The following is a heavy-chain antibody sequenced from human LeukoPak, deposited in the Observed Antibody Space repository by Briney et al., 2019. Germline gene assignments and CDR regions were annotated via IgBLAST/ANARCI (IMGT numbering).Heavy chain of an antibody. CDR1: GESFSDFY. J-gene: IGHJ4*02. CDR3: ARTWIQLEFDY. D-gene: IGHD5-18*01. Sequence: PSETLSLTCAVYGESFSDFYWNWIRQPPGKGLEWIGEINHSGSTNYNPSLKSRVTISVDTSKNQFSLKLRSVTAADTAVYYCARTWIQLEFDYWGQGTLVTVSS. CDR2: INHSGST. V-gene: IGHV4-34*01.